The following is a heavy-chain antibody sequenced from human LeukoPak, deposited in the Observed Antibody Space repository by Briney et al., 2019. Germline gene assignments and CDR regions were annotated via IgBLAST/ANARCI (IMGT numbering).Heavy chain of an antibody. CDR1: GGTFSSYA. Sequence: SVKVSCKASGGTFSSYAISWVRQAPGQGLEWMGGIIPIFGTANYAQKFQGRVTMTTNNSISTPYMERSSLRSEDTAAYYCSRVRPKRGDSYDYPAAVSGYWGQGTLVTVSS. D-gene: IGHD5-18*01. CDR2: IIPIFGTA. CDR3: SRVRPKRGDSYDYPAAVSGY. V-gene: IGHV1-69*05. J-gene: IGHJ4*02.